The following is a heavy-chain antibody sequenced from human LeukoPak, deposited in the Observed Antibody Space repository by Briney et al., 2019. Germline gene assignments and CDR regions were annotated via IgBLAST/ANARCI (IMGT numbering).Heavy chain of an antibody. CDR2: INHSGST. D-gene: IGHD3-3*01. V-gene: IGHV4-34*01. J-gene: IGHJ4*02. CDR1: GGSFSGYY. Sequence: SETLSLTCAVYGGSFSGYYWSWIRQPPGKGLEWIGEINHSGSTNYNPSLKSRVTISVDTSKNQFSLKLSSVTAADTAVYYCARASDFWSGYYFDYWGQGTLVTVSS. CDR3: ARASDFWSGYYFDY.